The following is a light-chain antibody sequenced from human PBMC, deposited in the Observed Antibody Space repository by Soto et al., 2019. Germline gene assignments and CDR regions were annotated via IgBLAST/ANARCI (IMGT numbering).Light chain of an antibody. Sequence: EVVMTQSPATLSVSPGERATLSCRASQSVSSDLAWYQHKPGQAPRLLIYGASSRATGISATFSGSGSGTEFTLTISSLQSEDFAVSFCQQYNNWPLTFGQGTRLEIK. V-gene: IGKV3-15*01. J-gene: IGKJ5*01. CDR2: GAS. CDR1: QSVSSD. CDR3: QQYNNWPLT.